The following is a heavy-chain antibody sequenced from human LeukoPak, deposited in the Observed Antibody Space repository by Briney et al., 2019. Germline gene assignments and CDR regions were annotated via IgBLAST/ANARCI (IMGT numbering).Heavy chain of an antibody. V-gene: IGHV4-59*01. CDR2: ISDIGSI. D-gene: IGHD3-22*01. CDR3: AREDYYDSSGYYSAFDI. Sequence: SETLSLTCTVSGGSISSYYWSWIRQPPGKGLEWIAYISDIGSINYNPSLKSRVTISVDTSKNQFSLKLSSVTAADTAVYYCAREDYYDSSGYYSAFDIWGQGTMVTVSS. J-gene: IGHJ3*02. CDR1: GGSISSYY.